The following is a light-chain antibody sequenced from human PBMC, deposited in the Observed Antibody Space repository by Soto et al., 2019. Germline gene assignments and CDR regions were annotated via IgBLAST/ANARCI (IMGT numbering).Light chain of an antibody. Sequence: EIVLTQSPATLSLSPGERATLSCRASQSFSSYLAWYQQKPGQAPRLLIYGASSRATGIPARFSGSGSGTDFTLTISSLEPEDFAVYYCQQRSNWPYTFGQGTKLEIK. CDR1: QSFSSY. V-gene: IGKV3-11*01. CDR3: QQRSNWPYT. J-gene: IGKJ2*01. CDR2: GAS.